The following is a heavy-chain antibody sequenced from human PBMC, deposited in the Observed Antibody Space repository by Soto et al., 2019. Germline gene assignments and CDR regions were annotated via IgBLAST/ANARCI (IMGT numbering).Heavy chain of an antibody. D-gene: IGHD6-13*01. Sequence: EVQLLESGGGLVQPGRSLRLSCTASGFTFSSHAMTWVRQAPGKGLEWVSGLSDSGDSIYYADSVKGRFTIYRDNSMSTPYLQMNTLRVEDTAVYYCAKVSSSWYAGFFDLWGQGTLVTVSS. CDR1: GFTFSSHA. V-gene: IGHV3-23*01. CDR2: LSDSGDSI. CDR3: AKVSSSWYAGFFDL. J-gene: IGHJ4*02.